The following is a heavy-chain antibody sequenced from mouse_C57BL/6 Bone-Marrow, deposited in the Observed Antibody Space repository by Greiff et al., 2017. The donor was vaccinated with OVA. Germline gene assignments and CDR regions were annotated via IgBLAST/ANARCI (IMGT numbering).Heavy chain of an antibody. D-gene: IGHD2-12*01. CDR2: IWSGGST. CDR3: ARHYYSDWYFDV. Sequence: QVHVKQSGPGLVQPSQRLSITCTVSGFSLTSYGVHWVRQSPGKGLEWLGVIWSGGSTDYNAAFISRLSISKDNSKSQVFFKMNSLQADDTAIYYCARHYYSDWYFDVWGTGTTVTVSS. CDR1: GFSLTSYG. V-gene: IGHV2-2*01. J-gene: IGHJ1*03.